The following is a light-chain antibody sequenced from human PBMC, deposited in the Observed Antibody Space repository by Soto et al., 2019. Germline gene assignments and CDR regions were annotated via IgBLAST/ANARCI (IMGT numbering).Light chain of an antibody. CDR3: SSYTGSSTVI. J-gene: IGLJ2*01. CDR2: VVS. CDR1: SSDVGGYNY. V-gene: IGLV2-14*01. Sequence: QSALTQPASVSGSPGQSITISCTGTSSDVGGYNYVSWYQQHPGTAPKLMIYVVSNRPSGVSNRFSGSKSGNTASLTISGLQAEDEADYYCSSYTGSSTVIFGGGTKLTVL.